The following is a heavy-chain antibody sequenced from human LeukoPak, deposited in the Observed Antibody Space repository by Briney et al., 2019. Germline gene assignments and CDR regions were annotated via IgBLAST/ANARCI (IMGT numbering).Heavy chain of an antibody. D-gene: IGHD1-14*01. Sequence: PGGTLRLSCAASGFTFSSYGMSWVRQAPGKGLEWVSAISGSGGSTYYADSVKGRFTISRDNSKNTLYLQMNSLRAEDTAVYYCAKSALNHYIPYDYWGQGTLVTVSS. CDR2: ISGSGGST. J-gene: IGHJ4*02. CDR3: AKSALNHYIPYDY. V-gene: IGHV3-23*01. CDR1: GFTFSSYG.